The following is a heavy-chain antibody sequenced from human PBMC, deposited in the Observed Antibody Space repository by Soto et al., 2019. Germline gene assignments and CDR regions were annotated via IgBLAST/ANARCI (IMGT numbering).Heavy chain of an antibody. Sequence: QMRPQASGPGLVKPSQTLSLTCAVSGGSISSGGYAWNLIRQPPGKGLEWIGYIYHSGYTSYNPSLKNRVTISVDKSKNQFSLTLSFVTAADTAVYYCARDSLTGNYFDPWGQGTLVTVSS. V-gene: IGHV4-30-2*01. CDR2: IYHSGYT. CDR3: ARDSLTGNYFDP. D-gene: IGHD1-7*01. CDR1: GGSISSGGYA. J-gene: IGHJ5*02.